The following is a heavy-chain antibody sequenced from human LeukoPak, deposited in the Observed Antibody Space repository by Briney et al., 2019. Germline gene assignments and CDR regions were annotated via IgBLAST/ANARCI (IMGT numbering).Heavy chain of an antibody. CDR2: IYYSGST. V-gene: IGHV4-59*08. Sequence: PSETLSLTCTVPGGSISGYYWTWIRQPPGKGLEWIGYIYYSGSTNYNPSLKSRVTISVDTSKNQFSLKLSSVTAADTAVYYCARSTSTQQLVPFDYWGQGTLVTVSS. J-gene: IGHJ4*02. CDR1: GGSISGYY. D-gene: IGHD6-13*01. CDR3: ARSTSTQQLVPFDY.